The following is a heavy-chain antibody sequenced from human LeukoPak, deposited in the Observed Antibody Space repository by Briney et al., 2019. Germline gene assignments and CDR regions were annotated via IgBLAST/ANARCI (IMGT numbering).Heavy chain of an antibody. Sequence: SETLSLTCTVSGGSISSYYWSWIRQPPGKGLEWIGYIYYSGSTNYNPSLKSRVTISVDTSKNQFSLKLSSVTAADTAVYYCARTNMVFGVDIEENWFDPWGQGTLVIVSS. V-gene: IGHV4-59*01. CDR3: ARTNMVFGVDIEENWFDP. CDR2: IYYSGST. CDR1: GGSISSYY. D-gene: IGHD3-3*01. J-gene: IGHJ5*02.